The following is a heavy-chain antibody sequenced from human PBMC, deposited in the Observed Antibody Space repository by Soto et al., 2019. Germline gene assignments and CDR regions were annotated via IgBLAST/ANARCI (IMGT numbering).Heavy chain of an antibody. J-gene: IGHJ4*02. CDR2: IYYSGRST. CDR1: GDSISSSNYY. Sequence: ETLSLTCTVSGDSISSSNYYWGWIRQPPVKGLEWIGSIYYSGRSTHCNPSLKSRVTISVDTSKNQFSLKLSSVTAADTAVYYCARSGVTGRFGELIDYWGQGTLVTVSS. V-gene: IGHV4-39*01. CDR3: ARSGVTGRFGELIDY. D-gene: IGHD3-10*01.